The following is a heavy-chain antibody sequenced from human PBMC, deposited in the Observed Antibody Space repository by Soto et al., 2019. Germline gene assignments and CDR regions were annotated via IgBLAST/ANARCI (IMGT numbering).Heavy chain of an antibody. CDR2: ISSSSYF. D-gene: IGHD4-17*01. J-gene: IGHJ4*02. CDR3: ARSPSMTTVSLDY. CDR1: GFTFSSYS. V-gene: IGHV3-21*01. Sequence: EVQLVESGGGLVKPGGSLRLSCAASGFTFSSYSMNWVRQAPGKGLEWVSSISSSSYFYYEDSVKGRFTISSDNAKNSLYLQMNSLRAEDTAVYYCARSPSMTTVSLDYWGQGTLVTVSS.